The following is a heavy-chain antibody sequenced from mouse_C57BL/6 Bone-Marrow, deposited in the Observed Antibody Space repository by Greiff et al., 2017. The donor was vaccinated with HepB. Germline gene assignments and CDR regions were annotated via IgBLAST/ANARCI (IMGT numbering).Heavy chain of an antibody. CDR2: ISSGSSTI. CDR1: GFTFSDYG. V-gene: IGHV5-17*01. CDR3: ARGGISYDGYLHWYFDV. J-gene: IGHJ1*03. Sequence: EVQVVESGGGLVKPGGSLKLSCAASGFTFSDYGMHWVRQAPEKGLEWVAYISSGSSTIYYADTVKGRFTISRDNAKNTLFLQMTSLRSEDTAMYYCARGGISYDGYLHWYFDVWGTGTTVTVSS. D-gene: IGHD2-3*01.